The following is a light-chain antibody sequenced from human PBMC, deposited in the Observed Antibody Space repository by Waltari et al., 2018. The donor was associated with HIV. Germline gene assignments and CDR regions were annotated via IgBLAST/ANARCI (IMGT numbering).Light chain of an antibody. V-gene: IGKV2-28*01. CDR2: LGS. CDR3: MQALQTPFT. CDR1: QSLLLSNGYNS. Sequence: DIVMTQSPLSLPVTPGEPASISSRSSQSLLLSNGYNSLDWYLQRPGQSPQLLIYLGSNRASGVPDRFSGSGSGTDFTLKISRVQAEDVGVYYCMQALQTPFTFGPGTKVDFK. J-gene: IGKJ3*01.